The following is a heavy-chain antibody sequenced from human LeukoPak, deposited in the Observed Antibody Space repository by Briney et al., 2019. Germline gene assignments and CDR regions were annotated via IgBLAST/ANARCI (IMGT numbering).Heavy chain of an antibody. Sequence: GGSLRLSCVASGFTFSSYWMSWVRQAPGKGLEWVANIKQDGSEKYYVDSVKGRFTISRDNAKNSLYLQMNSLRAEDTAVYYCARAVNYDFWSGYYLLPYYFDYWGQGTLVTVSS. J-gene: IGHJ4*02. CDR3: ARAVNYDFWSGYYLLPYYFDY. CDR2: IKQDGSEK. D-gene: IGHD3-3*01. V-gene: IGHV3-7*04. CDR1: GFTFSSYW.